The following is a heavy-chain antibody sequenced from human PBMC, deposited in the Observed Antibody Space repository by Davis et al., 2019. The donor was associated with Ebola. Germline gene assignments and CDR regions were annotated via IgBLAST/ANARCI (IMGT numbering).Heavy chain of an antibody. V-gene: IGHV1-18*01. J-gene: IGHJ3*02. CDR1: GYTFKNYA. D-gene: IGHD1-26*01. CDR3: ARTSIVGTTTTASDI. CDR2: ISVYNGNT. Sequence: ASVKVSCKASGYTFKNYAISWVRQAPGQGLEWMGWISVYNGNTNYAQILQGRVTMTTDTSTGTAYMELRSLRSDDTAVYFCARTSIVGTTTTASDIWGQGTKVTVSS.